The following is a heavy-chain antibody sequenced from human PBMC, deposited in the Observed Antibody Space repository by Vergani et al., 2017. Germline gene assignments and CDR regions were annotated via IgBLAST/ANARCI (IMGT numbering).Heavy chain of an antibody. CDR2: IKQDGSEK. CDR1: GFTFSSYW. J-gene: IGHJ6*02. D-gene: IGHD3-9*01. V-gene: IGHV3-7*01. Sequence: EVQLVESGGGLVQPGGSLRLSCAASGFTFSSYWMSWVRQAPGKGLEWVANIKQDGSEKYYVDSVKGRFTISRDNAKKSLYLQMNSLRAEDTAVYYCARGDLGRYYDILTGSRYYYYGMDVWGQGTTVTVSS. CDR3: ARGDLGRYYDILTGSRYYYYGMDV.